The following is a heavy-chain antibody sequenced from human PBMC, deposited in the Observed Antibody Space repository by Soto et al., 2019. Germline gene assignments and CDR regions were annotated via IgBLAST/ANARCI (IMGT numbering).Heavy chain of an antibody. D-gene: IGHD1-1*01. CDR2: ISSSSSTI. CDR3: ARGEKLELFFDY. Sequence: EVQLVESGGGLVQPGGSLRLSCAASGFTFSSYSMNWVRQAPGTGLEWVSYISSSSSTIYYADSVKGRFTISRDNAKNSVYLQRNSLRDEDTAVYYCARGEKLELFFDYWGQGTLVTVSS. J-gene: IGHJ4*02. V-gene: IGHV3-48*02. CDR1: GFTFSSYS.